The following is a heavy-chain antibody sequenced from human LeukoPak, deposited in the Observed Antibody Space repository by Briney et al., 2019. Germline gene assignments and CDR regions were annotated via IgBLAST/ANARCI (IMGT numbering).Heavy chain of an antibody. D-gene: IGHD5-18*01. CDR2: INSDGSRT. CDR3: ARVITGSTYGQFDY. J-gene: IGHJ4*02. V-gene: IGHV3-74*01. CDR1: GFTFSDYW. Sequence: GGSLRLSCTASGFTFSDYWMHWVRQAPGKGLVWVSRINSDGSRTNYADCVKGRFTISRNNAKNTVFLQMNSLRAEDAAVYYCARVITGSTYGQFDYWGQGALATVSS.